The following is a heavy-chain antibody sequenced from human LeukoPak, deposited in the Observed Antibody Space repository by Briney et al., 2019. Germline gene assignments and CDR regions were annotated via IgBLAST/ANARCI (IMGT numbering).Heavy chain of an antibody. CDR1: GGTFSNYA. D-gene: IGHD6-13*01. CDR2: IIPIFGTA. V-gene: IGHV1-69*13. J-gene: IGHJ3*02. CDR3: ARKIAAAPDAFDI. Sequence: GASVKVSCKASGGTFSNYAISWVRQAPEQGLEWMGGIIPIFGTANYAQKFQGRVTITADESTSTAYMELSSLRSEDTAVYYCARKIAAAPDAFDIWGQGTMVTVSS.